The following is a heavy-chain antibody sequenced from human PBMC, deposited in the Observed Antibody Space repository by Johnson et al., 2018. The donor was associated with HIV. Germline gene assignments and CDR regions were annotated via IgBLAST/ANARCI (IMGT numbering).Heavy chain of an antibody. CDR1: GFIFSDYY. Sequence: QVQLVESGGGVVQPGRSLRLSCAASGFIFSDYYMSWIRQAPGKGLEWVSYISSSGGSIYYADSVKGRFTISRDNSKNTLYLQMNSLRAEDTAVYYCAQIGSEAFTMVRETPGGDAFDIWGQGTMVTVSS. V-gene: IGHV3-11*04. J-gene: IGHJ3*02. CDR3: AQIGSEAFTMVRETPGGDAFDI. CDR2: ISSSGGSI. D-gene: IGHD3-10*01.